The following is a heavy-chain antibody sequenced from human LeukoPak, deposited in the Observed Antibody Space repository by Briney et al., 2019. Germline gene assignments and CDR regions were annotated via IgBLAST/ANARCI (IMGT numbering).Heavy chain of an antibody. V-gene: IGHV3-48*03. Sequence: GGSLRLSCAASGFTFSNYEMKWVRQAPGKGLEWVSYISSSGSTIYYADSVKGRFTISRDNAKNSLYLQMNSLRVGDTAVYYCARGSITIFGLVTLWGQGTLVTVSS. CDR3: ARGSITIFGLVTL. J-gene: IGHJ1*01. D-gene: IGHD3-3*01. CDR1: GFTFSNYE. CDR2: ISSSGSTI.